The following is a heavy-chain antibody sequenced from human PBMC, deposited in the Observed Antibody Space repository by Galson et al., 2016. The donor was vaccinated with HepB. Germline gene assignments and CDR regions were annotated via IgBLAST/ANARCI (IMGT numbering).Heavy chain of an antibody. Sequence: SETLSLTCVVYGGSFSGYFWGWIRQPPGKGLEWIGEINPSGSTNYNPSLKSRVTISVDTSKNQFSLKLSSVTAADTAVYSRWGTYWGQGALVTVSS. D-gene: IGHD5-24*01. CDR2: INPSGST. CDR1: GGSFSGYF. CDR3: WGTY. J-gene: IGHJ4*02. V-gene: IGHV4-34*01.